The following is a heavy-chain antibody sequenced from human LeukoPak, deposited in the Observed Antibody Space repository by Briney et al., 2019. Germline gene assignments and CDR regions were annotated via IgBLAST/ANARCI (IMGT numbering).Heavy chain of an antibody. CDR2: INPNTGNP. D-gene: IGHD6-13*01. J-gene: IGHJ4*02. Sequence: ASVKVSCKASGYTFTSYAMNWVRQAPGQGLEWMGWINPNTGNPTYAQGFTGRFVFSLDTSVSTAYLQISSLKAEDTAVYYCATKGLPSAGYSSSWYDYWGQGTLVTVSS. V-gene: IGHV7-4-1*02. CDR3: ATKGLPSAGYSSSWYDY. CDR1: GYTFTSYA.